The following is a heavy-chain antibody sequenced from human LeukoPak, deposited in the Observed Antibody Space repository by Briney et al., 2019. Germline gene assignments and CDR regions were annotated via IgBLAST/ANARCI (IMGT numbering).Heavy chain of an antibody. CDR2: ISGSGDST. CDR3: AKAGAVVVVAAKYFDY. CDR1: GFTFSSYE. J-gene: IGHJ4*02. D-gene: IGHD2-15*01. V-gene: IGHV3-23*01. Sequence: PGGSLRLSCAASGFTFSSYEMNWVRQAPGKGLEWVSGISGSGDSTYYADSVKGRFTISRDNSKNTLYLQMNSLRAEDTAVYYCAKAGAVVVVAAKYFDYWGQGTLVTVSS.